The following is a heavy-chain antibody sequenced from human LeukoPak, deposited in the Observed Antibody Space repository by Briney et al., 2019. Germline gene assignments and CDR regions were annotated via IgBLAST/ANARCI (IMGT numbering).Heavy chain of an antibody. Sequence: SETLSLTCIVSGGSISSYYWSWIRQPPGKGLEWIGYIYYSGSTNYNPSLKSRVSISLDTSKNQFSLKLSSVTAADTAVYFCARGVTFGGVIVPAFDIWGQGIM. CDR1: GGSISSYY. D-gene: IGHD3-16*02. CDR3: ARGVTFGGVIVPAFDI. V-gene: IGHV4-59*08. CDR2: IYYSGST. J-gene: IGHJ3*02.